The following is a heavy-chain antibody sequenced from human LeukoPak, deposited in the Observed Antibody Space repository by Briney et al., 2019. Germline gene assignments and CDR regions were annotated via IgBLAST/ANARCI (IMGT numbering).Heavy chain of an antibody. CDR1: GFTFSSYA. Sequence: GGSLTLSCAASGFTFSSYAMSWVRQAPGKGPEWVSGISPSGGGAYYADSVKGRFTISRDTSKNTLYLQMDSLRAEDTAIYYWAKGRPLRYFGGAIDYWGQGTLVTVSS. CDR3: AKGRPLRYFGGAIDY. J-gene: IGHJ4*02. V-gene: IGHV3-23*01. CDR2: ISPSGGGA. D-gene: IGHD3-9*01.